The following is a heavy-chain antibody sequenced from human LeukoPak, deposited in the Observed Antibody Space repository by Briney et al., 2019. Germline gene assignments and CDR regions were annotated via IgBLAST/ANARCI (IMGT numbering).Heavy chain of an antibody. Sequence: ASVKVSCKASGYTLTSYGISWVRQAPGQGLEWMGWISAYNGNTNYAQKLQGRVTMTTDTSTSTAYMELRSLRSDDTAVHYCARDRRIAVAGIYYFDYWGQGTLVTVSS. CDR2: ISAYNGNT. V-gene: IGHV1-18*01. CDR1: GYTLTSYG. D-gene: IGHD6-19*01. J-gene: IGHJ4*02. CDR3: ARDRRIAVAGIYYFDY.